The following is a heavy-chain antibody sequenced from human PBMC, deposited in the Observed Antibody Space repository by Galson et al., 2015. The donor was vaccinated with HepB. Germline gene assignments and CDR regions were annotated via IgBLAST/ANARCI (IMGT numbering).Heavy chain of an antibody. V-gene: IGHV3-30*04. J-gene: IGHJ6*03. CDR2: ISYDGSNK. D-gene: IGHD6-13*01. CDR1: GFTFSSYA. CDR3: ARDLPPSSSWYGGGASHYYYYMDV. Sequence: SLRLSCAASGFTFSSYAMHWVRQAPGKGLEWVAVISYDGSNKYYADSVKGRFTISRDNSKNTLYLQMNSLRAEDTAVYYCARDLPPSSSWYGGGASHYYYYMDVWGKGTTVTVSS.